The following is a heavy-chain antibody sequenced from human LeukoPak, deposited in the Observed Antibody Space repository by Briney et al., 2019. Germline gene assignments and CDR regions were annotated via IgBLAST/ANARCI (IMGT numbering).Heavy chain of an antibody. D-gene: IGHD3-22*01. CDR3: ARESNEAYYYDSSGYRTFQH. CDR1: GGSISSSSYY. CDR2: IYYSGST. V-gene: IGHV4-39*07. J-gene: IGHJ1*01. Sequence: PSETLSLTCTVSGGSISSSSYYWGWIRQPPGKGLEWIGSIYYSGSTYYNPSLKSRVTISVDTSKNQFSLKLSSVTAADTAVYYCARESNEAYYYDSSGYRTFQHWGQGTLVTVSS.